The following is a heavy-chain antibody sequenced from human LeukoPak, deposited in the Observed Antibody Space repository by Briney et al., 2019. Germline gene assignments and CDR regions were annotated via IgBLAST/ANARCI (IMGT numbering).Heavy chain of an antibody. V-gene: IGHV3-23*01. CDR1: GFTFSSYV. CDR3: AKTISSGSQPDY. CDR2: ISESGAST. Sequence: GGSLGLSCAASGFTFSSYVMSWVCQAPGKGLEWVSTISESGASTFYADSVKGRFPISRDNSKNTLYLEMNSLRAEDTALYYCAKTISSGSQPDYWGQGTLVTVSS. D-gene: IGHD3-10*01. J-gene: IGHJ4*02.